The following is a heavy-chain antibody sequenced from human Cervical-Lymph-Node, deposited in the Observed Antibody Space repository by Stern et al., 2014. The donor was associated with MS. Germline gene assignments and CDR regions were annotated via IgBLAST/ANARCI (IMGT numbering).Heavy chain of an antibody. CDR3: ARRNVVVTASPYYFDY. CDR2: ISSSGSTI. V-gene: IGHV3-11*01. D-gene: IGHD2-21*02. J-gene: IGHJ4*02. Sequence: VQLVESGGGLVKPGGSLRLSCAASGFTFSDYYMSWIRQAPGKGLEWVSYISSSGSTIYYADSGKGRFTISRDNAKNSLYLQMNSLRAEDTAVYYCARRNVVVTASPYYFDYWGQGTLVTVSS. CDR1: GFTFSDYY.